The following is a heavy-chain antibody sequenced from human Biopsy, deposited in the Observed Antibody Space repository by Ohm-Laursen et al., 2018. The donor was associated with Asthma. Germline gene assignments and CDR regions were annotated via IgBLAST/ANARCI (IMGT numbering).Heavy chain of an antibody. CDR1: GGSISSSSHY. CDR3: ARHWDWGSFFDY. V-gene: IGHV4-39*01. J-gene: IGHJ4*02. CDR2: ISYTGSA. D-gene: IGHD7-27*01. Sequence: TLSLTCIVSGGSISSSSHYWGWIRQPPGKGLEWMGSISYTGSAYHNPSLKSRVTISVDTSKNHFSLKLSSVTAADTAVYYCARHWDWGSFFDYWGQGTPVTVSS.